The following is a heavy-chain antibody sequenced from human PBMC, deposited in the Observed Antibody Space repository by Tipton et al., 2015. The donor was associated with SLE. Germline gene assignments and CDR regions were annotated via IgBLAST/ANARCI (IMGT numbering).Heavy chain of an antibody. CDR2: IHTSGST. V-gene: IGHV4-61*02. J-gene: IGHJ6*02. CDR1: GGSVSSGSYY. Sequence: TLSLTCTVSGGSVSSGSYYWNWIRQPAGMGLEWIGRIHTSGSTNYNPSLQSRVTISVDTSKNQFSLKLSSVTAADTAVYYCATWRRPYYYYGMDVWGQGTTVTVSS. CDR3: ATWRRPYYYYGMDV. D-gene: IGHD1-1*01.